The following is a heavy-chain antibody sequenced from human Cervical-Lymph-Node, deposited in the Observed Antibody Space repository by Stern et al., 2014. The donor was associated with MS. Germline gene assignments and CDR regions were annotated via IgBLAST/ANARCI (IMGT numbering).Heavy chain of an antibody. CDR1: GGSISSSNW. Sequence: QLQLQESGPGLVKPSGTLSLTCAVSGGSISSSNWWSWVRQPPGKGLSGIGEFSHSGSTNYNPALKSRVTISVDKSKNQFSLKLSSVTAADTAVYYCAREPSRYDSSGYESAVDYWGQGTLVTVSS. CDR3: AREPSRYDSSGYESAVDY. D-gene: IGHD3-22*01. J-gene: IGHJ4*02. V-gene: IGHV4-4*02. CDR2: FSHSGST.